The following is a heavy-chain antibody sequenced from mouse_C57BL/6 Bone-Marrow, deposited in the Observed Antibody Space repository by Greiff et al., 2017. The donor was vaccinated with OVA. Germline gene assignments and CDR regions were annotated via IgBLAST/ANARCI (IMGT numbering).Heavy chain of an antibody. D-gene: IGHD2-1*01. CDR1: GFTFSDYG. V-gene: IGHV5-17*01. CDR2: ISSGSSTI. CDR3: ARGLGNYGDY. Sequence: EVKLVESGGGLVKPGGSLKLSCAASGFTFSDYGMHWVRQAPEQGLEWVAYISSGSSTIYYADTVKGRFTISRDNAKNTLFLQMTSLRSEDTAMYYCARGLGNYGDYWGQGTTLTVSS. J-gene: IGHJ2*01.